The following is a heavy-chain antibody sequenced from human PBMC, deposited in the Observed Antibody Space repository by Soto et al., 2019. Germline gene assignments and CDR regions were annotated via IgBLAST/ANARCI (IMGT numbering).Heavy chain of an antibody. CDR1: GGTFTGYY. Sequence: ASVKVSCKASGGTFTGYYMHWVRQAPGQGLEWMGWINPNSGDTNYAQKFQGRVTMTTDTSTSTAYMELRSLRSDDTAVYYCARDSAPFFDYWGQGTQVTVSS. CDR3: ARDSAPFFDY. V-gene: IGHV1-2*02. J-gene: IGHJ4*02. CDR2: INPNSGDT.